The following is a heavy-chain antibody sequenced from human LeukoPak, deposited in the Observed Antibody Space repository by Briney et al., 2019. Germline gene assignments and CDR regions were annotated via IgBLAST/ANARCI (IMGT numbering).Heavy chain of an antibody. J-gene: IGHJ4*02. Sequence: SETLSLTCTVSGGSISSYYWSWIRQPPGKGLEWIGYIYYSGSTNYNPSLKSRVTISVDTSKNQFSLKPSSVTAADTAVYYCARMRGIAVAGLDYWGQGTLVTVSS. CDR1: GGSISSYY. V-gene: IGHV4-59*01. CDR2: IYYSGST. D-gene: IGHD6-19*01. CDR3: ARMRGIAVAGLDY.